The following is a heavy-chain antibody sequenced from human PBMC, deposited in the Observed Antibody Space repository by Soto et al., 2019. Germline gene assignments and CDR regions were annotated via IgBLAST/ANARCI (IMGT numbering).Heavy chain of an antibody. CDR3: ARRLAYYDSSRGVDY. J-gene: IGHJ4*02. Sequence: QLQLQESGPGLVKPSETLSLTCTVSGGSISSSSYYWGWIRQPPGKGLEWIGSIYYSGSTYYNPSLKSRVTIXXDXSXXQFSLKLSSVTAADTAVYSCARRLAYYDSSRGVDYWGQGTLVTVSS. D-gene: IGHD3-22*01. V-gene: IGHV4-39*01. CDR2: IYYSGST. CDR1: GGSISSSSYY.